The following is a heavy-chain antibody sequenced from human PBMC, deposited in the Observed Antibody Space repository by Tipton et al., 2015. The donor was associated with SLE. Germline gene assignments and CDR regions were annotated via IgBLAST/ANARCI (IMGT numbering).Heavy chain of an antibody. CDR2: VYPGDSDA. CDR3: AKLPVAGDWFFDL. D-gene: IGHD6-19*01. V-gene: IGHV5-51*03. Sequence: VQLVQSGAEVKKPGESLKISCKGSGYTFTRFWIGWVRQMPGKGLEWMGIVYPGDSDARYSPSFQGQVTMSVDKSITTAYLQWSSLKASDTAMYYCAKLPVAGDWFFDLWGRGTLVTVSS. J-gene: IGHJ2*01. CDR1: GYTFTRFW.